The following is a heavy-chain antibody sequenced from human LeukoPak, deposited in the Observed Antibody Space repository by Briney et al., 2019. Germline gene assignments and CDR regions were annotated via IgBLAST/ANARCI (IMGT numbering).Heavy chain of an antibody. CDR2: ISSSGSTI. V-gene: IGHV3-48*03. J-gene: IGHJ6*04. D-gene: IGHD3-10*02. CDR3: AELGITMIGGV. Sequence: GGSLRLSCAASGFTFSSYEMNWVRQAPGKGVEWVSYISSSGSTIYYADSVKGRFTISRDNAKNSLYLQMNSLRAEDTAVYYCAELGITMIGGVWGKGTTVTVSS. CDR1: GFTFSSYE.